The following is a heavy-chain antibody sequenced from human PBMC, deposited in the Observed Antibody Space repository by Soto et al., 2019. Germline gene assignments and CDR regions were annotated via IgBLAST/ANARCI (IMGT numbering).Heavy chain of an antibody. V-gene: IGHV4-59*01. Sequence: SETLSLTCTVSGGSISSYYWSWIRQPPGKGLEWIGYIYYSGSTNYNPSLKSRVTISVDTSKNQFSLKLSSVTAADTAVYYCARARKEYYYGSGSYYFDYWGQGTLVTVSS. CDR1: GGSISSYY. CDR2: IYYSGST. D-gene: IGHD3-10*01. J-gene: IGHJ4*02. CDR3: ARARKEYYYGSGSYYFDY.